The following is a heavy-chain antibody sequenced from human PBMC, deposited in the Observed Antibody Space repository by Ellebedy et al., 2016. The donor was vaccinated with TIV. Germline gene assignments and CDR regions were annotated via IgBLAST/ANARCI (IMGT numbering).Heavy chain of an antibody. Sequence: GGSLRLSCAASGFTFGSFAMHWVRQAPGKGLEWLSVINGDGRNTYHADSVKGRFTIARDNSKNTLYLQADRLSTEDTAVYFCAKGTSSGFNYDRVGFEYWGQGILVTVSS. D-gene: IGHD3-22*01. J-gene: IGHJ4*02. CDR3: AKGTSSGFNYDRVGFEY. V-gene: IGHV3-23*01. CDR2: INGDGRNT. CDR1: GFTFGSFA.